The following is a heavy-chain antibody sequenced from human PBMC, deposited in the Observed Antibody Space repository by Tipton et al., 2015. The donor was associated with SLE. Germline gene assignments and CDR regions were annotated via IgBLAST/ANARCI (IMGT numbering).Heavy chain of an antibody. D-gene: IGHD3-22*01. CDR1: GFIFSNYA. Sequence: GSLRLSCAASGFIFSNYAMGWVRQAPGKGLEWVSTISGSGDSRYDAQSVKGRFIISRDKSKNTLFLQMSSLRAEDTAVYYCAKSGDYFYDSSAFDFWGQGTMVTVSS. CDR3: AKSGDYFYDSSAFDF. V-gene: IGHV3-23*01. CDR2: ISGSGDSR. J-gene: IGHJ3*01.